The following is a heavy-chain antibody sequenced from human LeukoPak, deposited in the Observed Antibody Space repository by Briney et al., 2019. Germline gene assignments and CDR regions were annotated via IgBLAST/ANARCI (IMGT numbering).Heavy chain of an antibody. CDR3: ASSRRKYDFWSGYYGY. J-gene: IGHJ4*02. D-gene: IGHD3-3*01. CDR1: GGTFSSYT. V-gene: IGHV1-69*02. Sequence: SLKVSCKASGGTFSSYTISWVRQAPGQGLEWMGGIIPILGIANYAPKFRGRVTITADKSTSTAYIELGSLRPEDTAVYYCASSRRKYDFWSGYYGYWGQGTLVTVSS. CDR2: IIPILGIA.